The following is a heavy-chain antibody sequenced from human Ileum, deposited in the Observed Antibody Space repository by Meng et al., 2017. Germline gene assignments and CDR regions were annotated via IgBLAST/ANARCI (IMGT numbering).Heavy chain of an antibody. D-gene: IGHD1-26*01. Sequence: VKQIQGVAGLLKPPKTPLLPCRCFGGFFHDYHGGGVRQSPGKGREWMGQIHHSGRNNYKSSLERRVTISVDTSKSQFSLKLTSVTAADTAMYYCVRGPARETHDFDYWGQGALVTVSS. CDR3: VRGPARETHDFDY. V-gene: IGHV4-34*01. J-gene: IGHJ4*02. CDR2: IHHSGRN. CDR1: GGFFHDYH.